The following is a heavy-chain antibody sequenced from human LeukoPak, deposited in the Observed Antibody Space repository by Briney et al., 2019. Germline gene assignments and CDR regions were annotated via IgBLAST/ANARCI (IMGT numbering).Heavy chain of an antibody. CDR1: GYGFTSYW. D-gene: IGHD3-3*01. J-gene: IGHJ6*03. Sequence: GESLKISFKGSGYGFTSYWIGWVRQMPGKGLEWMGIIYPGDSDTRYSPSFQGQVTISADKSISTAYLQWSSLKASDTATYYCARQKGYDFWSGPNYYYYYMDVWGKGTTVTVSS. CDR2: IYPGDSDT. V-gene: IGHV5-51*01. CDR3: ARQKGYDFWSGPNYYYYYMDV.